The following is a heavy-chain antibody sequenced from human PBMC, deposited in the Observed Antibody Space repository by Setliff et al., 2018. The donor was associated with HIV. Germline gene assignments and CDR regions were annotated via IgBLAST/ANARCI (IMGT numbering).Heavy chain of an antibody. V-gene: IGHV3-66*01. J-gene: IGHJ4*02. CDR3: ASIELAAMVPVDY. Sequence: GGSLRLSCAASGFTFSTYTMNWVRQAPGKGLEWVSVIYSGGSTYYADSVKGRFTISRDNSKNTLYLQMNSLRAEDTAVYYCASIELAAMVPVDYWGQGTLVTVSS. D-gene: IGHD5-18*01. CDR1: GFTFSTYT. CDR2: IYSGGST.